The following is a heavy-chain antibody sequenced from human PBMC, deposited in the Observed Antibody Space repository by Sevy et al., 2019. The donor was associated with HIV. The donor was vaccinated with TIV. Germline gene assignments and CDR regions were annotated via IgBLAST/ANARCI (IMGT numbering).Heavy chain of an antibody. D-gene: IGHD3-3*01. V-gene: IGHV3-23*01. Sequence: GGSLRLSCAASGFTFSSYAMSWVRQAPGKGLEWVSAISGSGGSTYYADSVKGRFTISRDNSKNTLYLQMNSLRAEDTAVYYCAKDGPIFGVVITSNDAFDIWGQGTMFTVSS. J-gene: IGHJ3*02. CDR1: GFTFSSYA. CDR2: ISGSGGST. CDR3: AKDGPIFGVVITSNDAFDI.